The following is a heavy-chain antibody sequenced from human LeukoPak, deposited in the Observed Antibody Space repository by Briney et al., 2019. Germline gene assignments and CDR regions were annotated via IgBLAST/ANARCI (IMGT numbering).Heavy chain of an antibody. CDR3: AKDQSYSSTSYSPFFDY. Sequence: PGGSLRLSCAASGFTFSSYGMHWVRQAPGKGLEWVAFIRYDGSNKYYADSVKGRFTISRDNSKNTLFLQMSSLRAEDTAIYYCAKDQSYSSTSYSPFFDYWGQGILVTVSS. J-gene: IGHJ4*02. CDR2: IRYDGSNK. V-gene: IGHV3-30*02. D-gene: IGHD6-13*01. CDR1: GFTFSSYG.